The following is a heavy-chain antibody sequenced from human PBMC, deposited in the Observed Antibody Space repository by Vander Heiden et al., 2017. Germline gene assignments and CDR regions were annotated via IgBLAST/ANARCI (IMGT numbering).Heavy chain of an antibody. D-gene: IGHD2-8*02. Sequence: QASGKGLEWVGRIRNKANNYATAYAASVQGRFTISRDDSKNTACLQMDSLKTEDTAVYYCSRGTCTGGSCPGGDYWGQGTLVTVSS. CDR2: IRNKANNYAT. J-gene: IGHJ4*02. CDR3: SRGTCTGGSCPGGDY. V-gene: IGHV3-73*01.